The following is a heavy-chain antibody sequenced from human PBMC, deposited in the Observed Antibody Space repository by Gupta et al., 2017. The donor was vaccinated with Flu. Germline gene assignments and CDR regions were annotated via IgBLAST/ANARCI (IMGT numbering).Heavy chain of an antibody. J-gene: IGHJ4*02. CDR2: ISSSSSHI. CDR1: GFTFTAYS. CDR3: ARVFSGSDY. V-gene: IGHV3-21*01. D-gene: IGHD3-22*01. Sequence: EVQLVASGGGLVKPGGSLRLSCAAPGFTFTAYSMNWVRQAPGKGLEWVSFISSSSSHIYYADSVKGRFTISRDNAENSLSLQMNSLRAEDTAVYYCARVFSGSDYWGQGTLVTVSS.